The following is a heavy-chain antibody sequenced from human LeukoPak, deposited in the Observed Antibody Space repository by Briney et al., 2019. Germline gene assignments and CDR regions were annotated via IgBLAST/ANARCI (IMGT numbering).Heavy chain of an antibody. J-gene: IGHJ4*02. CDR2: ISGSGGST. CDR1: GFTFSSYW. Sequence: GGSLRLSCAASGFTFSSYWMSWVRQAPGKGLEWVSAISGSGGSTYYADSVKGRFTISRDNSKNTLYLQMNSLRAEDTAVYYCAKGNIRPTTVTMHWGQGTLVTVSS. CDR3: AKGNIRPTTVTMH. D-gene: IGHD4-17*01. V-gene: IGHV3-23*01.